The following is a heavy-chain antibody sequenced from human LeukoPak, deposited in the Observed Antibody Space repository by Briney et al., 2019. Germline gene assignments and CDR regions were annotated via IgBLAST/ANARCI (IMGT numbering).Heavy chain of an antibody. V-gene: IGHV4-34*01. Sequence: SETLSLTCAVYGGSFSGYYWSWIRQPPGEGLEWIGEINHSGSTNYNPSLKSRVTISVDTSKNQFSLKLSSVTAADTAVYYCARDSGRFGYYYGMDVWGQGTTVTVSS. J-gene: IGHJ6*02. CDR2: INHSGST. CDR3: ARDSGRFGYYYGMDV. CDR1: GGSFSGYY. D-gene: IGHD3-16*01.